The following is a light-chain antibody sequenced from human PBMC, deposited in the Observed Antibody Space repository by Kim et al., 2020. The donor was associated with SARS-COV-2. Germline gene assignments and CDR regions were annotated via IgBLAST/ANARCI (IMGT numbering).Light chain of an antibody. CDR3: QSFDSSLSHAV. CDR2: GNS. Sequence: QSVLTQPPSVSGAPGQRVTISCTGSSSNIGAGYDVHWYQHLPGGAPKLLIYGNSNRPSGVPDRFSGSKSGTSASLAITGLQAEDEADYSCQSFDSSLSHAVFGGGTQLTVL. V-gene: IGLV1-40*01. CDR1: SSNIGAGYD. J-gene: IGLJ7*01.